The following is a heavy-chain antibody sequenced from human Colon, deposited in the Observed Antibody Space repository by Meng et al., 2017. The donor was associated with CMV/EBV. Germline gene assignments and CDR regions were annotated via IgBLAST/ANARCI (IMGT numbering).Heavy chain of an antibody. J-gene: IGHJ4*02. CDR3: AKGTAATTVPDFDS. V-gene: IGHV3-43*01. CDR1: GFTFDDYT. CDR2: INWAGESK. D-gene: IGHD4-17*01. Sequence: GGSLRLSCAASGFTFDDYTMNWVRQAPGKGLEWVAVINWAGESKTYADSVRGRFTASRDNTRNSLFLQMNSLTIEDTALYYCAKGTAATTVPDFDSWGQGTQVTVSS.